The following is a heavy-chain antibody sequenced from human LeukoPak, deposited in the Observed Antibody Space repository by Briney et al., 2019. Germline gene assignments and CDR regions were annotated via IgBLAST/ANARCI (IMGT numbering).Heavy chain of an antibody. CDR2: IKSDGSNY. J-gene: IGHJ4*02. D-gene: IGHD3/OR15-3a*01. CDR3: ARGAWTAYYFDY. CDR1: GFIFSSYV. V-gene: IGHV3-74*01. Sequence: GRSLRLSCAASGFIFSSYVMHWVRQAPGKGLVWVSRIKSDGSNYYADSVKGRFTISRDNAKNTLYLQMNSLRAEDTAVYYCARGAWTAYYFDYWGQGTLVTVSS.